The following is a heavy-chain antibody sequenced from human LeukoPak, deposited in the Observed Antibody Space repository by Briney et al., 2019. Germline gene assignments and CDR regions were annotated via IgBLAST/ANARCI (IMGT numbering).Heavy chain of an antibody. J-gene: IGHJ4*02. V-gene: IGHV3-9*03. CDR1: GFTFDDYA. CDR3: AKGTLDHNGYAYFDY. D-gene: IGHD5-12*01. CDR2: ISWNSGSI. Sequence: SLRLSCAASGFTFDDYAMHWVRQAPGKGLEWVSGISWNSGSIGYADSVKGRFTISRDNAKNSLYLQMNSLRAEDMALYYCAKGTLDHNGYAYFDYWGQGTLVTVSS.